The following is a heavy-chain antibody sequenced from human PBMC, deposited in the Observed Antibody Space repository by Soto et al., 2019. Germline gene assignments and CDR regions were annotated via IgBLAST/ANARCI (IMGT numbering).Heavy chain of an antibody. V-gene: IGHV1-46*01. CDR2: INPNDGNT. Sequence: QLQLVQSGAEVKKPGASVKASCKASGYTFTNYYIHWVRQAPGQGLEWVGTINPNDGNTSYAQQFQGRVTMPREMSTHKVYVELGSLGSEDTAVFYCGSGPEEGGLAPWGQGTLVTVCS. D-gene: IGHD1-26*01. CDR3: GSGPEEGGLAP. J-gene: IGHJ5*02. CDR1: GYTFTNYY.